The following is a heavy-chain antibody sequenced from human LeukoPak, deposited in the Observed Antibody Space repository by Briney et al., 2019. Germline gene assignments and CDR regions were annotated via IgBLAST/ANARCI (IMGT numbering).Heavy chain of an antibody. V-gene: IGHV4-39*01. D-gene: IGHD3-16*01. CDR2: IDYRERT. CDR1: GGSITTSGHY. Sequence: SETLSLTCTVSGGSITTSGHYWGWIRQPPGKGLEWIGSIDYRERTTYNPSLKSRVTISADTSRNQFSLKLSSVTATDTAVYYCANYVSGTMRDYWGQGTLVTISS. J-gene: IGHJ4*02. CDR3: ANYVSGTMRDY.